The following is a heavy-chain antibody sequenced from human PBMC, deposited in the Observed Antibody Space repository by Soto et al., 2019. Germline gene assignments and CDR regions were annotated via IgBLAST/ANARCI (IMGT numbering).Heavy chain of an antibody. J-gene: IGHJ3*02. CDR3: ASRLQSGHSAFDI. Sequence: SQTLSLTCAISGDSVSSNSATWNWIRQSPSRGLEWLGRTFSRSNWYNDYAVSVKSRITINPDTSKNQFSLQLNSVTPEDTAVYYCASRLQSGHSAFDIWGQGTMVTVSS. D-gene: IGHD4-4*01. CDR2: TFSRSNWYN. V-gene: IGHV6-1*01. CDR1: GDSVSSNSAT.